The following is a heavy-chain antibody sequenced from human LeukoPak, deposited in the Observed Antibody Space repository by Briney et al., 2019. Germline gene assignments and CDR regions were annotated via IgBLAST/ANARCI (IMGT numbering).Heavy chain of an antibody. CDR1: GYTFTNFY. J-gene: IGHJ4*02. CDR3: AREGSSGSDY. D-gene: IGHD3-22*01. CDR2: INTNTGNP. V-gene: IGHV7-4-1*02. Sequence: GASVKVSCKASGYTFTNFYMHWVRQAPGQGLEWMGWINTNTGNPTYAQGFTGRFVFSLDTSVSTAYLQISSLKAEDTAVYYCAREGSSGSDYWGQGTLVTVSS.